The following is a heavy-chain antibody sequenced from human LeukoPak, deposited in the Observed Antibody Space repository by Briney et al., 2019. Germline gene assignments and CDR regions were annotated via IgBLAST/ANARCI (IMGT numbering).Heavy chain of an antibody. D-gene: IGHD5/OR15-5a*01. V-gene: IGHV3-33*01. CDR1: GFSFGTYG. J-gene: IGHJ4*02. CDR3: ARDSYGLSTLDY. CDR2: VWYDGIHK. Sequence: GRSLRLSCAASGFSFGTYGMHWVRQAPGKGLEWVAVVWYDGIHKYYADSVKGRFTISRDNSKNTLYLQMNGLRAADTAVYYCARDSYGLSTLDYWGQGTLVTVSS.